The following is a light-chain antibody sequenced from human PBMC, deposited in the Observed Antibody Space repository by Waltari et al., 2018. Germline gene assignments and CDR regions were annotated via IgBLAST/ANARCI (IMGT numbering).Light chain of an antibody. Sequence: QSALTQPRSVSGSPGQSVTISCTGSSSDVGGNSFVSCYQARPDKAPKLMIYELNKRPSGVPDRFAGSKSGNTASLTISGLQAEDEADYYCCSYAGSHVLLGGGTKLTVL. J-gene: IGLJ2*01. CDR1: SSDVGGNSF. V-gene: IGLV2-11*01. CDR2: ELN. CDR3: CSYAGSHVL.